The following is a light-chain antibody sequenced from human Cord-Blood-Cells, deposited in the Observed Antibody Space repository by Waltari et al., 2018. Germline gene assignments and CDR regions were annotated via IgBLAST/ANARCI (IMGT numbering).Light chain of an antibody. CDR3: QQYDNLPPLT. V-gene: IGKV1-33*01. Sequence: DIQMTQSPSSLSASVGDRVTITCQASQDISNYLNWSQQKPEKAPKLLIYDASNLETGVPSRFSGSGSGTDFTFTISSLQPEDIATYYCQQYDNLPPLTFGGGTKVEIK. CDR2: DAS. J-gene: IGKJ4*01. CDR1: QDISNY.